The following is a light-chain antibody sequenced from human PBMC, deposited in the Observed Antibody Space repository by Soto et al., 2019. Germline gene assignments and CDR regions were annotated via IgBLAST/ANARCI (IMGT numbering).Light chain of an antibody. CDR2: GAS. CDR3: QQYDSSPRT. Sequence: DIVLTQSPGALSLSPGERATLSCRASQSVSSSFLAWYQQKPGQAPRLLIYGASSRATGIPDRFSGSGSGTDFTLTISRLEPEDFAVYYWQQYDSSPRTFGQGTKVEIK. V-gene: IGKV3-20*01. CDR1: QSVSSSF. J-gene: IGKJ1*01.